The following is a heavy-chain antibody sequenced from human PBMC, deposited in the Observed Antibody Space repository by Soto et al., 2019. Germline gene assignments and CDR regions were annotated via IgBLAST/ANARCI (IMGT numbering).Heavy chain of an antibody. CDR1: CYSFTSYG. D-gene: IGHD3-10*01. CDR2: ISAYNGNT. Sequence: ASVKVSCKASCYSFTSYGISWVRQAPGQGLEWMGWISAYNGNTNYAQKLQGRVTMTTDTSTSTAYMELRSLRSDDTAVYYCARSIGYYYGSGSYLWFDPWGQGTLVTVSS. CDR3: ARSIGYYYGSGSYLWFDP. J-gene: IGHJ5*02. V-gene: IGHV1-18*01.